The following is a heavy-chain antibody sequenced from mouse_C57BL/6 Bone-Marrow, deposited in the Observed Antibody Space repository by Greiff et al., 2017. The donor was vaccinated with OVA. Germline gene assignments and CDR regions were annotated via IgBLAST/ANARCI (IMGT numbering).Heavy chain of an antibody. Sequence: QVQLQQPGAELVKPGASVKLSCKASGYTFTSYWMHWVKQRPGQGLEWIGMIHPNSGSTNYNEKFKSKATLTVDKSSSTAYMQLSSPTSEDSAVYYCAPSGTGTVDYWGQGTTLTVSS. D-gene: IGHD4-1*01. CDR1: GYTFTSYW. J-gene: IGHJ2*01. CDR3: APSGTGTVDY. V-gene: IGHV1-64*01. CDR2: IHPNSGST.